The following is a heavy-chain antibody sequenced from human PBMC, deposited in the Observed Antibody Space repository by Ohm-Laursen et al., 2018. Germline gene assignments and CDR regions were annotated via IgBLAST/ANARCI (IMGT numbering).Heavy chain of an antibody. D-gene: IGHD3-22*01. V-gene: IGHV3-9*01. J-gene: IGHJ4*02. CDR1: GSTFDDYA. CDR3: AKEGSSGYMYYFDY. CDR2: ISWNSGSI. Sequence: SLRLSCAASGSTFDDYAMHWVRQAPGKGLEWVSGISWNSGSIGYADSVKGRFTISRDNAKNSLYLQMNSLRAEDTALYYCAKEGSSGYMYYFDYWGQGTLVTVSS.